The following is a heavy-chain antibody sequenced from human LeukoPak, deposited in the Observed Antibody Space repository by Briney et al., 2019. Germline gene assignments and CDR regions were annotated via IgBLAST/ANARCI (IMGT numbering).Heavy chain of an antibody. J-gene: IGHJ4*02. D-gene: IGHD6-13*01. CDR3: ARAGSSWPVFDY. CDR2: IIPIFGTA. V-gene: IGHV1-69*05. Sequence: SVKVSCKASGGTFSSYAISWVRQAPGQGLEWMGGIIPIFGTANYAQKFQGRVTITTDESTSTAYMELSSLRSEDTAVYYCARAGSSWPVFDYWGQGTLVTVSS. CDR1: GGTFSSYA.